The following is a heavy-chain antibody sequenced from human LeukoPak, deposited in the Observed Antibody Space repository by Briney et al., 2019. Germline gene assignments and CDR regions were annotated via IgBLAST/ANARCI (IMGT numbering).Heavy chain of an antibody. CDR3: ARAGYSYGYYYYYYMDV. Sequence: GGPLRLSCAASGFTFSSYVMHWVRQAPGKGLEWVSYISSSSSTIYYADSVKGRFTISRDNAKNSLYLQMNSLRAEDTAVYYCARAGYSYGYYYYYYMDVWGKGTTVTVSS. J-gene: IGHJ6*03. D-gene: IGHD5-18*01. CDR2: ISSSSSTI. CDR1: GFTFSSYV. V-gene: IGHV3-48*01.